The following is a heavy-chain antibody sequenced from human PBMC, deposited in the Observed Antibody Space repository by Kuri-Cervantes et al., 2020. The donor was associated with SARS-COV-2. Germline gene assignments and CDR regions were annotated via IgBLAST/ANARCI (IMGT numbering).Heavy chain of an antibody. Sequence: GGSLRLSCAASAFTFSTYWMTWVRQAPGKGLEWVGNVRPDGNSKGYVDAVRGRFTISRDNAKNSLYLQMDSLSAEDTAVYYCARDDRAGHFDVWGQGTMVTVSS. CDR3: ARDDRAGHFDV. CDR1: AFTFSTYW. J-gene: IGHJ3*01. CDR2: VRPDGNSK. D-gene: IGHD3-10*01. V-gene: IGHV3-7*03.